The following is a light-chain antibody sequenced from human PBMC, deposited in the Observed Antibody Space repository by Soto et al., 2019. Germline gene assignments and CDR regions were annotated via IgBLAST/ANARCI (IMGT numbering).Light chain of an antibody. V-gene: IGKV3-15*01. CDR1: QSVSSN. CDR2: GAS. J-gene: IGKJ4*01. CDR3: QQLNSYPLT. Sequence: EMVLTQSPATLSLSPGERATLSCWASQSVSSNLAWYQQKPGQAPRLLIYGASTRATGIPARFSGSGSGTKFTLTISSLQPEDFATYYCQQLNSYPLTFGGGTKVDI.